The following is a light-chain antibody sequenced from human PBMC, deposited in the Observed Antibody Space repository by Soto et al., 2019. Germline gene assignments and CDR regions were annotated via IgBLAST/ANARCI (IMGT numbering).Light chain of an antibody. V-gene: IGKV3-20*01. CDR3: QQYGSSPGVT. J-gene: IGKJ3*01. CDR1: QSVSSSY. CDR2: GAS. Sequence: EIVLTQSPGTLPLSPGERATLSCRASQSVSSSYLAWYQQKPGQAPRLLIYGASSRATGIPDRFSGSGSGTDFTLTISRLEPEDFAVYYCQQYGSSPGVTFGPGNKVDIK.